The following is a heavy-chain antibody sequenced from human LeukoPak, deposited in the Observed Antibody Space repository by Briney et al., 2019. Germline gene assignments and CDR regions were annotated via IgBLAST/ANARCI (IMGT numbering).Heavy chain of an antibody. CDR3: ARSQNSSREEFDY. J-gene: IGHJ4*02. CDR1: GGSISSYY. D-gene: IGHD6-13*01. Sequence: SETLSLTCTVSGGSISSYYWSWIRQPAGKGLEWIGYIYYSGSTNYNPSLKSRVTISVDTSKNQFSLKLSSVTAADTAVYYCARSQNSSREEFDYWGQGTLVTVSS. CDR2: IYYSGST. V-gene: IGHV4-59*01.